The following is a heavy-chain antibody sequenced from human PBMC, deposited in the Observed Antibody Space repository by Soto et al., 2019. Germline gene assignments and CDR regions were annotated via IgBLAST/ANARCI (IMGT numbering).Heavy chain of an antibody. CDR3: ARDLGAAAADDAFDI. CDR1: GYTFTGYY. D-gene: IGHD6-13*01. Sequence: ASVKVSCKASGYTFTGYYMHWVRQAPGQGLEWMGWINPNSGGTNYAQKFQGWVTMTRDTSISTAYMELSRLRSDDTAVYYCARDLGAAAADDAFDIWGQGTMVTVSS. CDR2: INPNSGGT. J-gene: IGHJ3*02. V-gene: IGHV1-2*04.